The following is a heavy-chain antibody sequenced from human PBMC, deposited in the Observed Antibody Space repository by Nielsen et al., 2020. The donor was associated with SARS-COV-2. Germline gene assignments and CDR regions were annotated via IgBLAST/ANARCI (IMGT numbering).Heavy chain of an antibody. V-gene: IGHV4-34*01. J-gene: IGHJ3*02. CDR1: GFSVSSNY. D-gene: IGHD5-12*01. CDR3: ARGGRGIVATTGDDAFDI. CDR2: INHSGST. Sequence: ESLKISCEASGFSVSSNYINWVRQPPGKGLEWIGEINHSGSTNYNPSLKSRVTISVDTSKNQFSLKLSSVTAADTAVYYCARGGRGIVATTGDDAFDIWGQGTMVTVS.